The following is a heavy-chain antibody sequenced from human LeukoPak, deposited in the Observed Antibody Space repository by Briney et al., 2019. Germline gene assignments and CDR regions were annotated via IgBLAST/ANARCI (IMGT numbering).Heavy chain of an antibody. CDR1: GITLSNYG. D-gene: IGHD3-22*01. J-gene: IGHJ4*02. Sequence: GGSLRLSCAVSGITLSNYGMSWVRQAPGKGLEWVAGISDSGGRTNYADSVKGRFTISRDNPQNPLYLQMNSLRCEDTAVYFCAKRGVVIRVILVGFHKEAYYFDSWGQGALVTVSS. CDR2: ISDSGGRT. V-gene: IGHV3-23*01. CDR3: AKRGVVIRVILVGFHKEAYYFDS.